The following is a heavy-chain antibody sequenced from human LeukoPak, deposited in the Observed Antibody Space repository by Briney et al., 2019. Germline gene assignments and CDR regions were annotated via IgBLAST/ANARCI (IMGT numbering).Heavy chain of an antibody. CDR3: ARYCTSTSCFSSLGSLW. V-gene: IGHV3-23*01. CDR2: ISTSGDDT. D-gene: IGHD2-2*01. Sequence: PGGSLRLSCAASGFTFSTYAMSWVRQAPGKGLEWVSAISTSGDDTCYADSVKGRFTISRDNSKNTVFLQMNSLRAEDTAVYYCARYCTSTSCFSSLGSLWWGQGTLVTVSS. J-gene: IGHJ4*02. CDR1: GFTFSTYA.